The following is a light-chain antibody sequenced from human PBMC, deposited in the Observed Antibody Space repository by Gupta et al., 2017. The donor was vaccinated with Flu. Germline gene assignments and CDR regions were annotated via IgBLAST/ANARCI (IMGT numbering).Light chain of an antibody. J-gene: IGLJ2*01. CDR1: SSDVGGYNY. CDR2: EVS. Sequence: SALTPPASGSGSPRPSITISCPGTSSDVGGYNYVSWYQQHPGKAPKLMIYEVSNRPSGVSNRFSGSKSGNTASLTISGLQAEDEADYYCSSYTSSSTLEVFGGGTKLTVL. CDR3: SSYTSSSTLEV. V-gene: IGLV2-14*01.